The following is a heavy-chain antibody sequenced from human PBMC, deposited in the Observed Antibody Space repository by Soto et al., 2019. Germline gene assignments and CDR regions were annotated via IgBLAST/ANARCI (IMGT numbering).Heavy chain of an antibody. CDR3: ARDIGMNGPFDY. Sequence: SETLSLTCTVSGGSVSSGSYYWSWIRQPPGKGLEWIGYIYYSGSTNYNPSLKSRVTISVDTSKNQFSLKLSSVTAADTAVYYCARDIGMNGPFDYWGQGTLVTVST. D-gene: IGHD1-26*01. CDR2: IYYSGST. CDR1: GGSVSSGSYY. J-gene: IGHJ4*02. V-gene: IGHV4-61*01.